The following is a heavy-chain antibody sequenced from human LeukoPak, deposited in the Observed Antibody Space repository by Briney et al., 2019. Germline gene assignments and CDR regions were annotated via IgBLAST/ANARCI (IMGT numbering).Heavy chain of an antibody. CDR3: ARAYYDFWSAPTLYYMDV. Sequence: GGSLRLSCAASGFTFSSYAMSWVRQAPGKGLEWVSYISSSSSTIYYADSVKGRFTISRDNAKNSLYLQMNSLRAEDTAVYYCARAYYDFWSAPTLYYMDVWGKGTTVTVSS. D-gene: IGHD3-3*01. CDR1: GFTFSSYA. CDR2: ISSSSSTI. V-gene: IGHV3-48*01. J-gene: IGHJ6*03.